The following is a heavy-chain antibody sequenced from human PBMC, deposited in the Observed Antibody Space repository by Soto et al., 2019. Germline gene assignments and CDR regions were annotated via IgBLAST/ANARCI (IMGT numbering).Heavy chain of an antibody. D-gene: IGHD3-10*01. J-gene: IGHJ4*02. V-gene: IGHV3-13*01. CDR2: IGTAGDT. CDR1: GFTFSSYD. Sequence: GGSLRLSCAASGFTFSSYDMHWVRQATGKGLEWVSAIGTAGDTYYPGSVKGRFTISRENAKNSLYLQMNSLRAGDTAVYYCARGISGDAADYWGQGTLVTVSS. CDR3: ARGISGDAADY.